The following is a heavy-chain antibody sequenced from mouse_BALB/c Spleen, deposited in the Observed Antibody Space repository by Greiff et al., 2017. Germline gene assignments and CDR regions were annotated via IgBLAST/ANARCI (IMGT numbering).Heavy chain of an antibody. Sequence: VQLVESGAELVRPGASVTLSCKASGYTFTDYEMHWVKQTPVHGLEWIGAIDPETGGTAYNQKFKGKATLTADKSSSTAYMELRSLTSEDSAVYYCTRGGLYDGYYVGAMDYWGQGTSVTVSS. CDR1: GYTFTDYE. CDR3: TRGGLYDGYYVGAMDY. D-gene: IGHD2-3*01. CDR2: IDPETGGT. V-gene: IGHV1-15*01. J-gene: IGHJ4*01.